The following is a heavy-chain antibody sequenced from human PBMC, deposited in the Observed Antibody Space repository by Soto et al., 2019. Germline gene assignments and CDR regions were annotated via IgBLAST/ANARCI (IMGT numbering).Heavy chain of an antibody. CDR3: ARWKQLVADY. Sequence: GGSLRLSSAASGFSFSNSAMAWVRQAPGKGLEWISTIDNSGGSTYYPDSVKGRFTISRDNSRSTLYLQMSSLRAEDTAVYYCARWKQLVADYWGQGTLVTVSS. D-gene: IGHD6-6*01. V-gene: IGHV3-23*05. CDR2: IDNSGGST. J-gene: IGHJ4*02. CDR1: GFSFSNSA.